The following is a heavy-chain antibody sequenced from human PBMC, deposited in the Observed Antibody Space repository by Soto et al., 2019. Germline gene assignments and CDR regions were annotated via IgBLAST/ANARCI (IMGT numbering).Heavy chain of an antibody. CDR2: LNAGNGNA. CDR3: AILRYFGEGMGFDP. V-gene: IGHV1-3*01. Sequence: ASVKVSCKASGYTFTNYAIHWVRQAPGQRLEWMGWLNAGNGNAKYSQKFQGRVTITRDTSASTDYMELSSLRSEDTAVYSCAILRYFGEGMGFDPWGQGTLVTVSS. D-gene: IGHD3-9*01. CDR1: GYTFTNYA. J-gene: IGHJ5*02.